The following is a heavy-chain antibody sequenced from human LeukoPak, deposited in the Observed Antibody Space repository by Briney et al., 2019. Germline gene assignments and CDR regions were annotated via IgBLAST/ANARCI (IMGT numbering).Heavy chain of an antibody. V-gene: IGHV4-34*09. Sequence: SETLSLTCAVYGGSFSGYYWSWIRQPPGKGLEWIGEINHSGSTYYNPSLKSRVTISVDTSKNQFSLKLSSVTAADTAVYYCARRATTFDYWGQGTLVTVSS. CDR3: ARRATTFDY. J-gene: IGHJ4*02. CDR1: GGSFSGYY. CDR2: INHSGST. D-gene: IGHD1-26*01.